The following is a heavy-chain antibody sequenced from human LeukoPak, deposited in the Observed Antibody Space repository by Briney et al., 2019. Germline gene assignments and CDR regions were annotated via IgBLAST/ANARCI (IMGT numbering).Heavy chain of an antibody. CDR3: AKEKGYCSSTSCFTEWPDAFDI. V-gene: IGHV3-30*02. D-gene: IGHD2-2*02. J-gene: IGHJ3*02. CDR1: GFTFSSYG. Sequence: GGSLRLSCAASGFTFSSYGMHWVRQAPGKGLEWAAVIWYDGSNKYYADSVKGRFTISRDNSKNTLYLQMNSLRAEDTAVYYCAKEKGYCSSTSCFTEWPDAFDIWGQGTMVTVSS. CDR2: IWYDGSNK.